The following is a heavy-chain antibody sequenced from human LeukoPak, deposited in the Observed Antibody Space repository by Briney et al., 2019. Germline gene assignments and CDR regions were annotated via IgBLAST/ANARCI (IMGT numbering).Heavy chain of an antibody. CDR1: GFSISSGYY. V-gene: IGHV4-38-2*02. CDR2: ILHSESA. Sequence: PSETLSLTCTISGFSISSGYYWGWIRQPPGKGLEWIGNILHSESAYYNPSLKGRVTISVDTSKNQFSLNLRSVTAADTAVYYCARGENWFDPWGQGTRVIVSS. CDR3: ARGENWFDP. J-gene: IGHJ5*02.